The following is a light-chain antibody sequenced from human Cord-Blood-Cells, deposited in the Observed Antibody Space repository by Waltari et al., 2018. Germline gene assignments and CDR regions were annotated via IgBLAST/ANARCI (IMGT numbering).Light chain of an antibody. CDR2: QDS. CDR1: KVGDKY. Sequence: SYELSQPPSVYVSPGQTASITCSGDKVGDKYACWYQQKPGQSPVLVIYQDSKRPSGIPERFSGSNSGNTATLTISGTQAMDEADYYCQAWDSSTASVFGGGTKLTVL. CDR3: QAWDSSTASV. V-gene: IGLV3-1*01. J-gene: IGLJ2*01.